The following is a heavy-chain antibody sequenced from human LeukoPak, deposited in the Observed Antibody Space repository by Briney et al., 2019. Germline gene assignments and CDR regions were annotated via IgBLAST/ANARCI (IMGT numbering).Heavy chain of an antibody. CDR3: ARNSYYDSSGEGAFDI. J-gene: IGHJ3*02. Sequence: SETLSLTYGVSGASVSSIGYSWSWIRQPPGRGLEWIGYIYQSGSTSYNPSLQSRVTISIDRSKNQFSLKLSSVTAADTAVYYCARNSYYDSSGEGAFDIWGQGTMVTVSS. CDR1: GASVSSIGYS. CDR2: IYQSGST. V-gene: IGHV4-30-2*01. D-gene: IGHD3-22*01.